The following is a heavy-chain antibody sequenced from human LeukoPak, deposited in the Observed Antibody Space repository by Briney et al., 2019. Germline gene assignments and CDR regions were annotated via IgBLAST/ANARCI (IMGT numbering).Heavy chain of an antibody. V-gene: IGHV4-59*08. CDR2: IYYSGST. J-gene: IGHJ6*03. D-gene: IGHD1-26*01. CDR1: GGSISSYY. CDR3: ARHSGFSGSYYGNYYYYYMDV. Sequence: PSETLSLTCTVSGGSISSYYWRWIRQPPGKGLEWIGYIYYSGSTYYNPSLKSRVTISVDTSKNQFSLKLSSVTAADTAVYYCARHSGFSGSYYGNYYYYYMDVWGKGTTVTVSS.